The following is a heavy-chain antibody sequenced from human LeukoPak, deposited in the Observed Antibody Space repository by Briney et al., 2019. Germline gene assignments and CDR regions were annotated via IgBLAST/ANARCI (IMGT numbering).Heavy chain of an antibody. CDR2: IYYSVST. Sequence: PSESLSLTWIVSGGSISSYYWSWIRQPPGNGREWIGYIYYSVSTNYNPSLKRRVTISVDTSKNQFSLKLSSVTAADTALYYCARTPPGGSYDYWGQGNLVTVS. D-gene: IGHD2-15*01. CDR1: GGSISSYY. V-gene: IGHV4-59*01. J-gene: IGHJ4*02. CDR3: ARTPPGGSYDY.